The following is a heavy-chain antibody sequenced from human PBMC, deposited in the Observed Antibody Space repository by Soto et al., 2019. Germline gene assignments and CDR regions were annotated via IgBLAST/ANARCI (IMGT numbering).Heavy chain of an antibody. Sequence: WETLSLTCTVSGGSISSSSYYWGWIRQPPGKGLEWIGSIYYSGSTYYNPSLKSRVTISVDTSKNQFSLKLSSVTAADTAVYYCARGGYYRSRYYYYYYGMDVWGQGTTVTVSS. CDR1: GGSISSSSYY. D-gene: IGHD4-4*01. J-gene: IGHJ6*02. V-gene: IGHV4-39*01. CDR2: IYYSGST. CDR3: ARGGYYRSRYYYYYYGMDV.